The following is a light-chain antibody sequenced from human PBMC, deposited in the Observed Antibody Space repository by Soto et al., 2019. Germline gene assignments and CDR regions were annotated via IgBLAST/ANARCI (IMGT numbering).Light chain of an antibody. CDR1: QDIRSW. V-gene: IGKV1-12*01. Sequence: DIQMTQSPSSVSASVGDRVTITCRASQDIRSWLAWYQHKPGKAPKLLIYAASSLPSGVPSRFSGSGSATDFTLTISSLQPEDFATYSCQQANSYPFTFGPGTKVDIK. J-gene: IGKJ3*01. CDR3: QQANSYPFT. CDR2: AAS.